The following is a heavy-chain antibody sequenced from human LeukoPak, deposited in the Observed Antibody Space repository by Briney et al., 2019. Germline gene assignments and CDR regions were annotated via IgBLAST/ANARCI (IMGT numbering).Heavy chain of an antibody. CDR2: IIPIFGTA. J-gene: IGHJ4*02. V-gene: IGHV1-69*13. D-gene: IGHD3-3*01. CDR1: GGTFSSYA. Sequence: SVKVSCKASGGTFSSYAISWVRQAPGKGLEWMGGIIPIFGTANYAQKFQGRVTITADESTSTAYMELSSLRSEDTAVYYCAGPYYDFWSGYYTTLGYWGQGTLVTVSS. CDR3: AGPYYDFWSGYYTTLGY.